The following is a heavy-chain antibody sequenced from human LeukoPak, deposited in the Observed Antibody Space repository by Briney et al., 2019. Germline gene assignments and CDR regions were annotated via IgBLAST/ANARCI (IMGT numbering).Heavy chain of an antibody. Sequence: GGSLRLSCAASGFTVSSNYMSWVRQAPGKGLEWGSVIYSGGSTYYADSVKGRFTISRDNAKNSQYLQMNSLRAEDTAVYYCARDQYVWGSYRPFPFDYWGQGTLVTVSS. V-gene: IGHV3-53*01. D-gene: IGHD3-16*02. CDR1: GFTVSSNY. J-gene: IGHJ4*02. CDR2: IYSGGST. CDR3: ARDQYVWGSYRPFPFDY.